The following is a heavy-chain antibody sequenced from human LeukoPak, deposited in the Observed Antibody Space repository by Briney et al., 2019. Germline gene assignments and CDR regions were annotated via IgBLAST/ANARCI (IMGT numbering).Heavy chain of an antibody. CDR1: GFTFCSYS. CDR3: ARDREPDYGDYWYYYYGMDV. CDR2: ISSSSSTI. V-gene: IGHV3-48*01. J-gene: IGHJ6*02. D-gene: IGHD4-17*01. Sequence: PGGSLRLSCAASGFTFCSYSMNWVRQAPGKGLEWVSYISSSSSTIYYADSVKGRFTISRDNAKNSLYLQMNSLRAEDTAVYYCARDREPDYGDYWYYYYGMDVWGQGTTVTVSS.